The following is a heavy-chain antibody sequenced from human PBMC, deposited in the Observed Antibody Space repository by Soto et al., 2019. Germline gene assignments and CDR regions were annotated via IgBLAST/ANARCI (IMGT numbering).Heavy chain of an antibody. CDR2: ISGSGGSS. J-gene: IGHJ6*02. V-gene: IGHV3-23*01. Sequence: GGSLRRSCAASGFAFSTYAMTWVRQAPGKGLEWVSVISGSGGSSYYADSVKGRFTISRDNSKNTLFLQMNGLRAEDTAVYYCAKVTKRAAAGRYEYYKYGMDVWGQGTTVTVSS. CDR1: GFAFSTYA. D-gene: IGHD6-13*01. CDR3: AKVTKRAAAGRYEYYKYGMDV.